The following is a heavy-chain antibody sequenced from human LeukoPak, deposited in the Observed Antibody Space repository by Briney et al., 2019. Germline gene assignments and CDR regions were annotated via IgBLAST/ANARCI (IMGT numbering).Heavy chain of an antibody. J-gene: IGHJ4*02. CDR2: IYTSGST. D-gene: IGHD6-6*01. CDR3: ARDHEPSSSSGIDY. Sequence: SETLSLTCTVSGGSISSSSYYWSWIRQPAGKGLEWIGRIYTSGSTNYNPSLKSRVTMSVDTSKNQFSLKLSSVTAADTAVYYCARDHEPSSSSGIDYWGQGTLVTVSS. CDR1: GGSISSSSYY. V-gene: IGHV4-61*02.